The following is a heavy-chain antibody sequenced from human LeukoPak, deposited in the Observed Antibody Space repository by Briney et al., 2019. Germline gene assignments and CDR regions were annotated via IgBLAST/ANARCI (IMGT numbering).Heavy chain of an antibody. CDR2: IIPIFGTA. V-gene: IGHV1-69*05. CDR1: GGTFSSYA. D-gene: IGHD3-22*01. CDR3: ARAYYYDSSGYYGS. J-gene: IGHJ5*02. Sequence: VASVKVSCKASGGTFSSYAISWVRQAPGQGLEWMGRIIPIFGTANYAQKFQGRVTITTDESTSTAYMELSSLRSEDTAVYYCARAYYYDSSGYYGSWGQGTLVTVSS.